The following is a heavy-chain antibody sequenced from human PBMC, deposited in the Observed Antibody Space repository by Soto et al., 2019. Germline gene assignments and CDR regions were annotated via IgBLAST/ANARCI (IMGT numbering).Heavy chain of an antibody. CDR2: IRSKANGGTT. CDR3: TRDMSATFNWFDP. CDR1: GFPFGHYA. Sequence: EVQLVESGGGLVQPGRSLRLSCTTSGFPFGHYAMSWVRQAPGKGLEWVGFIRSKANGGTTEYAASVKDRFTISRDDSKIIAYLQMSSLKTEDTAVYYCTRDMSATFNWFDPWGQGTLVTVSS. D-gene: IGHD2-15*01. J-gene: IGHJ5*02. V-gene: IGHV3-49*04.